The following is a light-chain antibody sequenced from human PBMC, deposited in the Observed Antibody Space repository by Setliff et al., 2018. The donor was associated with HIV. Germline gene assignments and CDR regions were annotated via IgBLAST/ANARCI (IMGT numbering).Light chain of an antibody. CDR1: SSDVGSYRL. J-gene: IGLJ3*02. CDR2: EVN. V-gene: IGLV2-23*02. Sequence: QSALAQPASVSGSPGQAITISCTGTSSDVGSYRLVSWYQQHPGKAPKLMIYEVNKRPSGVSNRFSASKSGNTASLTISGLQAEDEADYYCCSYATSRSLVLGGGTKVTVL. CDR3: CSYATSRSLV.